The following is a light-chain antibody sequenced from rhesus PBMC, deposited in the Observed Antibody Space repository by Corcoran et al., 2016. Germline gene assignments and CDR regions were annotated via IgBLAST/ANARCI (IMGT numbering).Light chain of an antibody. J-gene: IGKJ4*01. V-gene: IGKV1-28*01. Sequence: DIQMTQSPSSLSASVGDTVTITCRASQGISSYLNWFQQKPGKAPKLLIYAASSLESGVPSRFSGSGSGTDFTLTISSLQPEDVAAYYCLQHNSYPLTFGGGTKVEIK. CDR1: QGISSY. CDR2: AAS. CDR3: LQHNSYPLT.